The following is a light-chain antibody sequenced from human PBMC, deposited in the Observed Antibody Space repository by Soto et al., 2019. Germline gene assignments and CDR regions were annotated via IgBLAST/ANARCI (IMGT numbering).Light chain of an antibody. V-gene: IGKV1-5*01. J-gene: IGKJ4*01. Sequence: DIQMTQSPSTLSASVGDRVTITCRASQGISSWLAWYQEKPGKAPKLLMYDASSLEIGVPSRFSGSGSGTDFTLTSSSLQSEDFAVYYCQQYNNWPLTFGGGTKVDIK. CDR1: QGISSW. CDR3: QQYNNWPLT. CDR2: DAS.